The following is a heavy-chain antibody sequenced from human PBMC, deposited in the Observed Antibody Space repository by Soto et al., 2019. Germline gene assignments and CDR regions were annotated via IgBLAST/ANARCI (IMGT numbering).Heavy chain of an antibody. J-gene: IGHJ4*02. Sequence: QITLNESGPTLVKPTQTLTLTCTFSGFSLTTSGVGVGWIRQSPGKAPEWLALIYWDDDKRYSPSLKSRLTIAKDTSKNHVVLTMANLDPADTATYYCAHRVLRTVFGLVTTTAIYFYFWGQGTPVAVSS. CDR1: GFSLTTSGVG. D-gene: IGHD3-3*01. CDR3: AHRVLRTVFGLVTTTAIYFYF. CDR2: IYWDDDK. V-gene: IGHV2-5*02.